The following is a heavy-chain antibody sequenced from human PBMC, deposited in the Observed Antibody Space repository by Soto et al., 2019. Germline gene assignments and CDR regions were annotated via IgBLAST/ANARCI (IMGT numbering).Heavy chain of an antibody. CDR1: GFTFGDYD. D-gene: IGHD6-13*01. V-gene: IGHV3-49*03. CDR3: GRDRSFIPY. CDR2: IRSTTYGGTT. Sequence: GGSLRPSCKASGFTFGDYDMSWFRQAPGKGLEWVGFIRSTTYGGTTEYAASVKGRFTISRDDSRSIAYLQMNSLTTEDTAVYYCGRDRSFIPYWGPGTLVTVSS. J-gene: IGHJ4*02.